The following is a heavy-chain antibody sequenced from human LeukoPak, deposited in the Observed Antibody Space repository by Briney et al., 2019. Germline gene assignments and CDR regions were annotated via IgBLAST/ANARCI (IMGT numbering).Heavy chain of an antibody. CDR3: ARGYRSGGTCYLVGNWLDP. CDR2: INPNSGGT. CDR1: GYTLTAYY. V-gene: IGHV1-2*06. J-gene: IGHJ5*02. Sequence: ASVKVSCKASGYTLTAYYIYWVRQAPGQGLEWMGRINPNSGGTDYAQNFQGRVTMTRDTSISTAYMELSRLRSDDTAVYYCARGYRSGGTCYLVGNWLDPGGQGTLVTVSS. D-gene: IGHD2-15*01.